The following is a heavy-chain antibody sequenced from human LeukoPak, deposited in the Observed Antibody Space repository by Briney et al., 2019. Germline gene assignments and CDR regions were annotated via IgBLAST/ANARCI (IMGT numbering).Heavy chain of an antibody. V-gene: IGHV4-39*06. CDR3: ARDEVVAARLDP. Sequence: SETLSFICTVYAGSIGSRSYCWGWPRQPPGKGLKWIGNGCFGGTTYNNPSLMSRVTISGDTTKNEYPLNLSSVTAADTAGYYCARDEVVAARLDPWDQGTLVTVPS. CDR2: GCFGGTT. D-gene: IGHD2-15*01. J-gene: IGHJ5*02. CDR1: AGSIGSRSYC.